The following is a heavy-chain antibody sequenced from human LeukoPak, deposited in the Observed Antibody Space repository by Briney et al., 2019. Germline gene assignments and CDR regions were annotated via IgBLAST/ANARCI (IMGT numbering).Heavy chain of an antibody. CDR3: ARSIAVARTRFDY. D-gene: IGHD6-19*01. CDR2: INPNSGGT. V-gene: IGHV1-2*02. CDR1: GYTFTGYY. J-gene: IGHJ4*02. Sequence: ASVKVSCKASGYTFTGYYMHWVRQAPGQGLEWMGWINPNSGGTNYAQKSQGRVTMTRDTSISTAYMELSRLRSDDTAVYYCARSIAVARTRFDYWGQGTLVTVSS.